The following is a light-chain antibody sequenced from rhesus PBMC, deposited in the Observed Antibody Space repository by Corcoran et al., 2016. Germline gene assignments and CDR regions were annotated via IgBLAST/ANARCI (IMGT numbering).Light chain of an antibody. V-gene: IGKV2-104*02. CDR3: MQGMGFQT. J-gene: IGKJ1*01. CDR2: AGS. Sequence: IVMTQTPLSLPVTPGEPASISCRSRQSLSDREDGNTYLAWYLQKPGRSPQLFIYAGSSRVSGVPDSFSVRGSETDFTIKISRVESEDVGVYYFMQGMGFQTFGQGTKVEIK. CDR1: QSLSDREDGNTY.